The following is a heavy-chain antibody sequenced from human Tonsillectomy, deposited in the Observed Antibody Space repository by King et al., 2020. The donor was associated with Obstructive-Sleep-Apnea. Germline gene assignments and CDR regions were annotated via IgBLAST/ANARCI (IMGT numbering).Heavy chain of an antibody. Sequence: VQLVESGGGLVQPGGSLRLSCAASGFTFSTYSMNWVRQAPGKGLEWVSYISSSSSTIYYADSVKGRFTISRDNAKNSLYLQMNSLRAEDTAVHYCASGIYDSSGYDAFDIWGQGTMVTVSS. CDR1: GFTFSTYS. D-gene: IGHD3-22*01. CDR2: ISSSSSTI. J-gene: IGHJ3*02. CDR3: ASGIYDSSGYDAFDI. V-gene: IGHV3-48*04.